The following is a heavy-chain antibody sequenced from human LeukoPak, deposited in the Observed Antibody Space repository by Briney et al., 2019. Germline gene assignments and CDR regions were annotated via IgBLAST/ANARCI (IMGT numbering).Heavy chain of an antibody. CDR3: AKERDSSGWFDY. D-gene: IGHD6-19*01. V-gene: IGHV3-23*01. CDR2: ISGSGGRT. Sequence: GGSLRLSCAASGFTFRSYAMSWVRQAPGKGLEWVSAISGSGGRTYYADSVKGRFTISRDNSKNTLYLQINSLRVEDTAVYYCAKERDSSGWFDYWGQGTLVTVSS. CDR1: GFTFRSYA. J-gene: IGHJ4*02.